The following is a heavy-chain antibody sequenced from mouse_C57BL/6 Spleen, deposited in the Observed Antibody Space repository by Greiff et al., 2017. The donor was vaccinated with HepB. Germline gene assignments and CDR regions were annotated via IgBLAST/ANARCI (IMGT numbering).Heavy chain of an antibody. V-gene: IGHV1-55*01. CDR1: GYTFTSYW. CDR2: IYPGSGST. J-gene: IGHJ4*01. Sequence: QVQLQQPGAELVKPGASVKMSCKASGYTFTSYWITWVKQRPGQGLEWIGDIYPGSGSTNYNEKFKSKATLTVDTSSSTAYMQLSSLTSEDSAVYYCARSPTASPYYYAMDYWGQGTSVTVSS. CDR3: ARSPTASPYYYAMDY. D-gene: IGHD1-2*01.